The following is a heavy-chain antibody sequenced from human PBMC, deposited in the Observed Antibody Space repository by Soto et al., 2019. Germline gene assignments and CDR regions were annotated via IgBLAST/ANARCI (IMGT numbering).Heavy chain of an antibody. CDR1: GGTFSSYA. J-gene: IGHJ4*02. Sequence: GASVKVSCKASGGTFSSYAISWVRQAPGQRLEWMGWINAIHGTTKYSQKIQGRVTITGDTSTSTAYMELSSLRSEDTAVYYCARGYTVTTFFDWGQGTLVTVSS. CDR2: INAIHGTT. CDR3: ARGYTVTTFFD. V-gene: IGHV1-3*01. D-gene: IGHD4-17*01.